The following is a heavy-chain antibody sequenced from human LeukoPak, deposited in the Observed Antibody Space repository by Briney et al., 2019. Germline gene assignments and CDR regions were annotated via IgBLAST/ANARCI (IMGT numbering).Heavy chain of an antibody. CDR2: IIPIFGIA. D-gene: IGHD3-22*01. Sequence: EASVEVSCKASGGTFSSYAISWVRQAPGQGLEWMGRIIPIFGIANYAQKFQGRVTITADKSTSTAYMELSSLRSEDTAVYYCARDRYYYDSSGYHTAFDIWGQGTMVTVSS. CDR3: ARDRYYYDSSGYHTAFDI. J-gene: IGHJ3*02. V-gene: IGHV1-69*04. CDR1: GGTFSSYA.